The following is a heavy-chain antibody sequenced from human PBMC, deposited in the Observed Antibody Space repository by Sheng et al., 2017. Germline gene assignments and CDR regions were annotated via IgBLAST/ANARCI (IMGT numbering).Heavy chain of an antibody. CDR1: GGSFSGYY. Sequence: QVQLQQWGAGLLKPSETLSLTCAVYGGSFSGYYWSWIRQPPGKGLEWIGEINHSGSTNYNPSLKSRVTISVDTSKNQFSLKLSSVTAADTAVYYCARSRSSTSCYGVWGQGTTVTVSS. D-gene: IGHD2-2*01. CDR2: INHSGST. CDR3: ARSRSSTSCYGV. V-gene: IGHV4-34*01. J-gene: IGHJ6*02.